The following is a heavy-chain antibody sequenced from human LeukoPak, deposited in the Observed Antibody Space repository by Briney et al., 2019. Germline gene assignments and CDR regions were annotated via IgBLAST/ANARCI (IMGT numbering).Heavy chain of an antibody. Sequence: VASVKVSCKASGYTFTSYYMNWVRQAPGRGLEWMGGIIPIFGTANYAQKFQGRVTITADESTSTAYMELSSLRSEDTAVYYCARGGGHDFWSGYPFDYWGQGTLVTVSS. D-gene: IGHD3-3*01. CDR1: GYTFTSYY. CDR2: IIPIFGTA. J-gene: IGHJ4*02. CDR3: ARGGGHDFWSGYPFDY. V-gene: IGHV1-69*13.